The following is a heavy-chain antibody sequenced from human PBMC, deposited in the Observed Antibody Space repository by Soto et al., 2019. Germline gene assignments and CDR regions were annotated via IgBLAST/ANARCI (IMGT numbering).Heavy chain of an antibody. D-gene: IGHD6-6*01. Sequence: SGPTLVNPTQTLTLTCTFSGFSLSTSVVGVGWLRQPPGKALEWLALIYWDDAKRYSASLKSRLTISKDTSKNQLVLTMTNMDPVDTATYYCAHACVYSSSSGRWFVPWGQGTLVTVSS. J-gene: IGHJ5*02. V-gene: IGHV2-5*02. CDR3: AHACVYSSSSGRWFVP. CDR2: IYWDDAK. CDR1: GFSLSTSVVG.